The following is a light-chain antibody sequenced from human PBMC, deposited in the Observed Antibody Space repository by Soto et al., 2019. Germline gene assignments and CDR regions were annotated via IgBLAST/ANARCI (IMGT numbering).Light chain of an antibody. Sequence: QSVLTQPRPVSGSPGQSVTISCTGTSSDVGVYNYVSWYQQYPGKAPKLMIYDVSKRPSGVPDRFSGSRSGNTASLTISGLQAEDEADYYCCSYAGRYTYVFGGGTQLTVL. CDR3: CSYAGRYTYV. V-gene: IGLV2-11*01. CDR2: DVS. CDR1: SSDVGVYNY. J-gene: IGLJ7*01.